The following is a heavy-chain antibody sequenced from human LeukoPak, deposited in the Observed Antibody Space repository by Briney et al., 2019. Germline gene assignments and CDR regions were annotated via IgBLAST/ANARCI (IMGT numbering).Heavy chain of an antibody. CDR1: GFAFSSNW. J-gene: IGHJ1*01. V-gene: IGHV3-30*18. CDR2: ISYDGSNE. Sequence: GGSLRLSCVASGFAFSSNWMHWVRQAPGKGLEWVALISYDGSNEDYADSGKGRFTISRDNSKDTLYLEMNSLRDEDTAVYYCAKGRYYSHSPGYFQHWGQGTLVTVSS. CDR3: AKGRYYSHSPGYFQH. D-gene: IGHD4-11*01.